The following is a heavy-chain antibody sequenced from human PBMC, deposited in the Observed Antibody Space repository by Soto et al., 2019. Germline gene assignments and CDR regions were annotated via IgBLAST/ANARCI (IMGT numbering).Heavy chain of an antibody. D-gene: IGHD4-4*01. CDR3: ARATGSNYPFDY. CDR1: GGSISSGDYY. V-gene: IGHV4-30-2*01. J-gene: IGHJ4*02. CDR2: IYHSGSI. Sequence: SETLSLTCTVSGGSISSGDYYWSWIRQPPGKGLEWIGYIYHSGSIYYNPSLKSRVTISVDNAKSTLYLQMNSLRAEDTAVYYCARATGSNYPFDYWGQGSLVTVSS.